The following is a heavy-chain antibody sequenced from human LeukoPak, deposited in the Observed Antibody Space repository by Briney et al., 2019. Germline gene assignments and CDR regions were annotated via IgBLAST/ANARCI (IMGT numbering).Heavy chain of an antibody. CDR2: INHSGST. CDR1: GGSISRGSYY. V-gene: IGHV4-39*07. CDR3: ARADYGGNSPFDY. J-gene: IGHJ4*02. Sequence: PSETLSLTCTVSGGSISRGSYYWSWIRQPPGKGLEWIGEINHSGSTNYNPSLKSRVTISVDTSKNQFSLKLSSVTAADTAVYYCARADYGGNSPFDYWGQGTLVTVSS. D-gene: IGHD4-23*01.